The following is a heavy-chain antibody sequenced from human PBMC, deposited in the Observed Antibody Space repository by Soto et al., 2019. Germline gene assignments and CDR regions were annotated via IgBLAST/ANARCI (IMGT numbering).Heavy chain of an antibody. CDR3: ARRDCSGGSCYFDY. V-gene: IGHV4-59*01. D-gene: IGHD2-15*01. CDR1: GGSISSYY. J-gene: IGHJ4*02. CDR2: IYYSGST. Sequence: SETLSLTCTVSGGSISSYYWSWIRQPPGKGLEWIGYIYYSGSTNYNPSLKSRVTISVDTSKNQFSLKLSSVTAAGTAVYYCARRDCSGGSCYFDYWGQGTLDTVSS.